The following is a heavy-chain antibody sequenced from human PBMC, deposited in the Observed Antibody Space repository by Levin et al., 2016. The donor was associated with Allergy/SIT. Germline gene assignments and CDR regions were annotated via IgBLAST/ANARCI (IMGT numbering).Heavy chain of an antibody. CDR3: ALEPLTDYGGNESGFDY. D-gene: IGHD4-23*01. Sequence: ASVKVSCKASGYTFTSYGISWVRQAPGQGLEWMGWISAYNGNTNYAQKLQGRVTMTTDTSTSTAYMELRSLRSDDTAVYYCALEPLTDYGGNESGFDYWGQGTLVTVSS. CDR2: ISAYNGNT. J-gene: IGHJ4*02. V-gene: IGHV1-18*01. CDR1: GYTFTSYG.